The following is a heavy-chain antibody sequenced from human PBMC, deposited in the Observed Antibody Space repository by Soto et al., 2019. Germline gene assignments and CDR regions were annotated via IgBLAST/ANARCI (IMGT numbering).Heavy chain of an antibody. Sequence: QVQLVQSGAEVKKPGSSVKVSCKASGGTFNSYTINWVRLAPGQGLEWMGRVIPLLDVANYAQKFQGRVTITADKSTSTAYMELSSLRSEDTAVYYCARASYYYGSGSYPIDFWGQGTLVTVSP. CDR2: VIPLLDVA. D-gene: IGHD3-10*01. J-gene: IGHJ4*02. CDR1: GGTFNSYT. CDR3: ARASYYYGSGSYPIDF. V-gene: IGHV1-69*02.